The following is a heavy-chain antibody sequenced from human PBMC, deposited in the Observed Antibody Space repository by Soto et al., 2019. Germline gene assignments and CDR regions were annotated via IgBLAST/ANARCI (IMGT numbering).Heavy chain of an antibody. CDR1: GGSFSGYY. CDR2: ITHSGST. CDR3: ARGRRITIPWGGTYYYYGMDV. D-gene: IGHD3-3*01. Sequence: QVQLQQWGAGLLKPSETLSLTFAVYGGSFSGYYWSWIRQPPGKGLEWIGEITHSGSTNYNPSLKSLVTISVDTSKNQFSLKLSSVTAADTAVYYCARGRRITIPWGGTYYYYGMDVWGQGTTVTVSS. V-gene: IGHV4-34*01. J-gene: IGHJ6*02.